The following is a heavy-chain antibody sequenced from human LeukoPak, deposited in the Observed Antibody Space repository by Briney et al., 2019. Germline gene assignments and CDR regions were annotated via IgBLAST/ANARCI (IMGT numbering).Heavy chain of an antibody. CDR1: GYTVNTYG. CDR3: ARDGVNYSRLPFYLVY. J-gene: IGHJ4*02. Sequence: GASVKVSCKASGYTVNTYGITWVRQAPGQGLEWMGWISPYKGDASYAQKFQGRVSMTTDTSTHTAYMELTSLRSDDTAVYYCARDGVNYSRLPFYLVYWGQGALVTVSS. V-gene: IGHV1-18*01. D-gene: IGHD1-26*01. CDR2: ISPYKGDA.